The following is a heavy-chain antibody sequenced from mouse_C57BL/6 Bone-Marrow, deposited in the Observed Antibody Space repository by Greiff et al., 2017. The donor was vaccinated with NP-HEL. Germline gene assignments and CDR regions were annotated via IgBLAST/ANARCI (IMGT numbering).Heavy chain of an antibody. CDR1: GYNFSNYG. CDR3: ARGAY. Sequence: VQLQQSGAELGRPGASGKISCKASGYNFSNYGMNGVNQRPGKGLGWIGQISPGDGDPNYNEKFKDKATLTAYKSSSTAYLQLSRLTSEDSAVYFCARGAYWGQGTLVTVSA. J-gene: IGHJ3*01. CDR2: ISPGDGDP. V-gene: IGHV1-80*01.